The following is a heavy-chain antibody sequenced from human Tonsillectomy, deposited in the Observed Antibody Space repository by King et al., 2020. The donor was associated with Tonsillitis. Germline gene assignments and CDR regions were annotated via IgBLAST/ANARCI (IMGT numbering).Heavy chain of an antibody. CDR1: GFTFSDYY. V-gene: IGHV3-11*05. CDR2: ISSSSSYT. CDR3: ARATYKATRGGAYYFDY. D-gene: IGHD1-14*01. J-gene: IGHJ4*02. Sequence: QVQLVESGGGLVKPGGSLRLSCAASGFTFSDYYMSWIRQAPGKGLEWVSYISSSSSYTNYAASVKGRFTISRDNAKNSLYLQMNSLRAEDTAVYYCARATYKATRGGAYYFDYWGQGTLVTVSS.